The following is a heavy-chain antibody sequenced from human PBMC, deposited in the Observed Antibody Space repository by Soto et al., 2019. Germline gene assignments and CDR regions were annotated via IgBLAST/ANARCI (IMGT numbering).Heavy chain of an antibody. J-gene: IGHJ5*02. CDR3: AHSPEVVPAANLFWFDP. D-gene: IGHD2-2*01. CDR1: GFSLSTSGVG. V-gene: IGHV2-5*02. CDR2: IYWDDDK. Sequence: QITLKESGPTLVKPTQTLTLTCTFSGFSLSTSGVGVGWIRQPPGKALEWLALIYWDDDKRYSPSLKSRLTITKDTSKNQVVLTMTNMDPVDTATYYCAHSPEVVPAANLFWFDPWGRGTLVTVSS.